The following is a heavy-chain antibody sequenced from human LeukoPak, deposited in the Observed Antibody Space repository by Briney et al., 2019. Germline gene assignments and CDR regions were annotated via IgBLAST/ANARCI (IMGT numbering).Heavy chain of an antibody. CDR1: GFTFNNYD. Sequence: GGSLRLSCAASGFTFNNYDMSWVRQAPGKGLEWVSGISGGGGTKYYADSAKGRFTISRDNSKNTLFLQMNSLRAEDTALYYCAKDSYYFDSSGYSEVGMDVWGQGTTVTVSS. J-gene: IGHJ6*02. V-gene: IGHV3-23*01. CDR3: AKDSYYFDSSGYSEVGMDV. D-gene: IGHD3-22*01. CDR2: ISGGGGTK.